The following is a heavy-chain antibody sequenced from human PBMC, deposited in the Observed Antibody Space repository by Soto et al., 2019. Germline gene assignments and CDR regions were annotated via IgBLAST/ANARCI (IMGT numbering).Heavy chain of an antibody. CDR3: AKGGGSARDFDY. J-gene: IGHJ4*02. Sequence: AGGSLRLSCTGSGFTFGNYGMHWVRQAPGKGLEWVASTSYDGNNKYYADSLKGRFTISRDNSKKMVYLQMTSLGPGDTAVYYCAKGGGSARDFDYWGQGALVTVS. CDR1: GFTFGNYG. D-gene: IGHD1-26*01. CDR2: TSYDGNNK. V-gene: IGHV3-30*18.